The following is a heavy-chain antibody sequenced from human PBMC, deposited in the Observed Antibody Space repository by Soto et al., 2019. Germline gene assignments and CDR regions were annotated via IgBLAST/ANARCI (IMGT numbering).Heavy chain of an antibody. V-gene: IGHV4-34*01. J-gene: IGHJ5*02. CDR1: GGSFSGYY. CDR2: INHSGST. CDR3: ARGIMTIRGASPPSNWFDP. Sequence: SETLSLTCAVYGGSFSGYYWSWIRQPPGKGLEWIGEINHSGSTNYNPSLKSRVTISVDTSKNQFSLKLSSVTAADTAVYYCARGIMTIRGASPPSNWFDPWGQGTLVTVSS. D-gene: IGHD3-10*01.